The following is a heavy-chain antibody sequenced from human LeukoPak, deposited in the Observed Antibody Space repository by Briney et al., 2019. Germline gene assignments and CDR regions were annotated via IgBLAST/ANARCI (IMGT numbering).Heavy chain of an antibody. CDR2: IISSGAYI. Sequence: GGSLRLSCAASGFTFSTYTMNWVRQAPGKGLEWVSSIISSGAYISYADSVKGRFTISRDNSKNTLYLQMNSLRAEDTAVYYCAKGGLAGRPDYWGQGTLVTVSS. V-gene: IGHV3-21*04. CDR1: GFTFSTYT. D-gene: IGHD6-25*01. CDR3: AKGGLAGRPDY. J-gene: IGHJ4*02.